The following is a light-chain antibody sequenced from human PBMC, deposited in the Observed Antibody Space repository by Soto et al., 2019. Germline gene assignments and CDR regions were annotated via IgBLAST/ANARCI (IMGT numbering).Light chain of an antibody. Sequence: ALQMTQSPSSLSASVGDRVTITCRASQDIRNDLGWFQQKPGKAPRLLIYGASNLQSGVPSRFSGSGSGTDFTLTISSLQPEDFATYYCLQDYNHPFTFGQGTKLEIK. V-gene: IGKV1-6*01. J-gene: IGKJ2*01. CDR3: LQDYNHPFT. CDR2: GAS. CDR1: QDIRND.